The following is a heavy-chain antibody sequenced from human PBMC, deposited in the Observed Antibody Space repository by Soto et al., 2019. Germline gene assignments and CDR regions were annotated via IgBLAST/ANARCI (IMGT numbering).Heavy chain of an antibody. Sequence: QVQLVQSGAEVKNPGASVKVSCKASGYNFTRDGIGWARQAPGQGLEWMGWINAYNGNTNYAQNLQGRLTLTTDTSTTTAYMELRSLRSNDTAIYYCAMVDVYVTPSPQDVWGQGTTVTVSS. CDR3: AMVDVYVTPSPQDV. CDR2: INAYNGNT. J-gene: IGHJ6*02. V-gene: IGHV1-18*01. D-gene: IGHD3-16*01. CDR1: GYNFTRDG.